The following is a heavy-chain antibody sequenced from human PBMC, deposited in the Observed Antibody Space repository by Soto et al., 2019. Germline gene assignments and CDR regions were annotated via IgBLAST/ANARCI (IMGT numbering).Heavy chain of an antibody. CDR2: ISGSGGST. V-gene: IGHV3-23*01. CDR1: GSTFSSYA. Sequence: GGSLRLSCAASGSTFSSYAMSWVRQAPGKGLEWVSAISGSGGSTYYADSVKGRFTISRDNSKNTLYLQMNSLRAEDTAVYYCAKTLRYFEWLELDYWGQGTLVTVSS. CDR3: AKTLRYFEWLELDY. D-gene: IGHD3-9*01. J-gene: IGHJ4*02.